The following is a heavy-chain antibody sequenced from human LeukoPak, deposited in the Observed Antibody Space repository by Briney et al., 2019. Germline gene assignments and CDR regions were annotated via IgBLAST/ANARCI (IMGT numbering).Heavy chain of an antibody. CDR1: GFAFSSSW. V-gene: IGHV3-21*05. CDR2: ISTSGSDI. Sequence: GGSLRLSCAASGFAFSSSWMSWVRQAPGKGLEWVSYISTSGSDIKYADSVKGRFTTSRDNAKNSLYLQMNSLRAEDTAVYYCSTVRSGTYWGQGTLVTVSS. J-gene: IGHJ4*02. CDR3: STVRSGTY.